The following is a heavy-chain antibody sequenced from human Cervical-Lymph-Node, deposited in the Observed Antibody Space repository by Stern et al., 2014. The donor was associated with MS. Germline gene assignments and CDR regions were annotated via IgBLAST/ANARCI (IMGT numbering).Heavy chain of an antibody. V-gene: IGHV1-3*01. J-gene: IGHJ4*02. D-gene: IGHD2-21*02. CDR3: ARGWGVDNVTAFFH. CDR1: GYTFSNYA. CDR2: INAGLSRT. Sequence: QVQLVESGPEVKKPGASVNVSCKASGYTFSNYAIHWVRQAPGTELEWVGWINAGLSRTKYSQIFKGRVTITRDTSANTVYMEMRSLRAEDTSVCYCARGWGVDNVTAFFHWGQGTLVTVSA.